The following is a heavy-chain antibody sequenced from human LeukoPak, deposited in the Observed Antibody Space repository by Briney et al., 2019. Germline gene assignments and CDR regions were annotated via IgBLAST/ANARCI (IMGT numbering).Heavy chain of an antibody. Sequence: PGGSLRLSCAASGFTFSSYWMHWVRQAPGKGLVWVSRINSDGSSTSYADSVKGRFTISRDNAKNTLYLQMNSLRAEDTAVYYCARGPVTYYYDSSGYYPIDYWGQGTLVTVSS. J-gene: IGHJ4*02. CDR3: ARGPVTYYYDSSGYYPIDY. D-gene: IGHD3-22*01. CDR2: INSDGSST. CDR1: GFTFSSYW. V-gene: IGHV3-74*01.